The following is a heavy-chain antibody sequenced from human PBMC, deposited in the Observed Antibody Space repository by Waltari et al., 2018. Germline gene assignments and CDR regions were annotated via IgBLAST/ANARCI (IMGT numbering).Heavy chain of an antibody. CDR2: IIPIFGTA. CDR1: GGTFRRYA. Sequence: QVQLVQSGAEVKKPGSSVKVSCKASGGTFRRYAISWVRPAPGPGLEWMGGIIPIFGTANYAQKFQGRVTITADESTSTAYMELSSLRSEDTAVYYCARDGNGYYYDSSGTYPFDYWGQGTLVTVSS. D-gene: IGHD3-22*01. V-gene: IGHV1-69*13. J-gene: IGHJ4*02. CDR3: ARDGNGYYYDSSGTYPFDY.